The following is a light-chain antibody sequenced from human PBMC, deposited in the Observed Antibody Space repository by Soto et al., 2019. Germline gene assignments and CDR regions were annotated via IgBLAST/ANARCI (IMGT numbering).Light chain of an antibody. CDR1: SSDVGSYNR. J-gene: IGLJ1*01. Sequence: QSVLTQPPSVSGYPGHSVAISCTGTSSDVGSYNRVSWYQQPPGSAPKLMIYDVSNRPSGVPDRFSGSKSGNAASLTISGLQDEDEADYYCSSYTSSNTYVFGTGTKVTGL. CDR3: SSYTSSNTYV. CDR2: DVS. V-gene: IGLV2-18*02.